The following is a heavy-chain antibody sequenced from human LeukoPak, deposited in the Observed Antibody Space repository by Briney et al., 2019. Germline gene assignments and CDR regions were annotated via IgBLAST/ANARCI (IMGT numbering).Heavy chain of an antibody. D-gene: IGHD6-6*01. CDR1: GFTFSDYY. CDR2: ISSSGSTI. CDR3: ARLRSSSFYYYYMDV. V-gene: IGHV3-11*01. J-gene: IGHJ6*03. Sequence: GGPLRLSCAASGFTFSDYYMSWICQAPGKGLEGVSYISSSGSTIYYADSVKGRFTISRDNAKNSLYLQMDSLRAEDTAVYYCARLRSSSFYYYYMDVWGKGTTVTVSS.